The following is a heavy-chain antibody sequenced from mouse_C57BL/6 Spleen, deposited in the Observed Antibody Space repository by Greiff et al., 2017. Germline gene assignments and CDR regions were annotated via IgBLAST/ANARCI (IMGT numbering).Heavy chain of an antibody. V-gene: IGHV5S21*01. CDR2: ISSGGDYI. Sequence: VQLVESGEGLVKPGGSLKLSCAASGFTFSSYAMSWVRQTPEKRLEWVAYISSGGDYIYYADTVKGRFTISRDNARNTLYLQMSSLKSEDTAMYYCTRGGLYYGSSERYFDVWGTGTTVTVSS. J-gene: IGHJ1*03. CDR1: GFTFSSYA. D-gene: IGHD1-1*01. CDR3: TRGGLYYGSSERYFDV.